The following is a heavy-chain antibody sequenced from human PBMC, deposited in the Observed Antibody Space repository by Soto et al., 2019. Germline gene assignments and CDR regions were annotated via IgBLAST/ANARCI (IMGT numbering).Heavy chain of an antibody. CDR2: INPSGGST. V-gene: IGHV1-46*01. CDR1: GYTFTSYY. D-gene: IGHD2-2*02. Sequence: QVQLVQSGAEVKKPGASVKVSCKASGYTFTSYYMHWVRQAPGQGLEWMGIINPSGGSTSYAQKFQGRVNMTRDTSTSTVYMELSSLRSEDTAVYYCARGYCSSTSCSTNRDYYYYGMDVWGQGTTVTVSS. J-gene: IGHJ6*02. CDR3: ARGYCSSTSCSTNRDYYYYGMDV.